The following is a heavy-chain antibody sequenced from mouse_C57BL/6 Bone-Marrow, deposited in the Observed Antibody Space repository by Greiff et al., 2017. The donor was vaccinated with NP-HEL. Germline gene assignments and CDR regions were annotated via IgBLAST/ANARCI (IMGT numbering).Heavy chain of an antibody. D-gene: IGHD1-1*01. CDR1: GFTFSDFY. Sequence: EVKLMESGGGLVQSGRSLRLSCATSGFTFSDFYMEWVRQAPGKGLEWIAASRNKANDYTTEYSASVKGRFIVSRDTSQSILYHQMNALRAEDTAIYYCARDADTTVVAPYWYFDVWGTGTTVTVSS. CDR3: ARDADTTVVAPYWYFDV. V-gene: IGHV7-1*01. CDR2: SRNKANDYTT. J-gene: IGHJ1*03.